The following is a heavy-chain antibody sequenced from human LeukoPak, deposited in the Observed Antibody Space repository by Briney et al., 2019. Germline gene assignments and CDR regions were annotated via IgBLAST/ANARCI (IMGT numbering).Heavy chain of an antibody. CDR3: ASLLSGSNQINDY. J-gene: IGHJ4*02. Sequence: GGSLRLSCAASGFTFSSYWMSWVRQAPGKGLEWVANIKQDGSEKYYVDSVKGRFTISRDNAKNSLYLQMNSLRAEDTAVYYCASLLSGSNQINDYWGQGTLVSVSS. CDR2: IKQDGSEK. CDR1: GFTFSSYW. V-gene: IGHV3-7*01. D-gene: IGHD1-26*01.